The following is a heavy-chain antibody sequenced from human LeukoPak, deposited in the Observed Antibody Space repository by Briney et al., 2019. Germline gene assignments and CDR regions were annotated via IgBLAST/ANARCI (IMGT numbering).Heavy chain of an antibody. J-gene: IGHJ6*02. CDR2: IDRSDSYT. V-gene: IGHV5-10-1*01. CDR1: GYSFTSYW. CDR3: ARQGYFDWSPFGYGIDV. Sequence: GESLKISCKGSGYSFTSYWISWVRQPPGKGLEWMGRIDRSDSYTNYSPSFQGHVTISADKSISHAYLQWSSLKASDPAMYYCARQGYFDWSPFGYGIDVWGQGTTVTVSS. D-gene: IGHD3-9*01.